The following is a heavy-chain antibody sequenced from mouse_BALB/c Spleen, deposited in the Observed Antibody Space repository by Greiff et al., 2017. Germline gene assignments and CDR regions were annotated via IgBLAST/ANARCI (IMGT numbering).Heavy chain of an antibody. V-gene: IGHV5-6*01. CDR1: GFTFSSYG. J-gene: IGHJ2*01. CDR3: ARHYGYDNYYYFDY. D-gene: IGHD2-2*01. CDR2: ISSGGSYT. Sequence: EVKLVESGGDLVKPGGSLKLSCAASGFTFSSYGMSWVRQTPDKRLEWVATISSGGSYTYYPDSVKGRCTISRDNAKNTLYLQMSSLKSEDTAMYYCARHYGYDNYYYFDYWGQGTTLTVSS.